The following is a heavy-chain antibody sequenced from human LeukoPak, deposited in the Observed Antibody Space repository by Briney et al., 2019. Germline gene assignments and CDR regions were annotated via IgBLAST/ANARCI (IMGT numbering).Heavy chain of an antibody. Sequence: GGSLRLSCAASGFTFSNHAMYWVRQAPGKGLEWVSAITDSGGSTYYTDSVKGRFTISRDNSRNTLYLQMNSLRAEDTAVYYCARPRYSGWHWFDPWGQGTLVTVSS. D-gene: IGHD6-19*01. CDR3: ARPRYSGWHWFDP. V-gene: IGHV3-23*01. CDR2: ITDSGGST. J-gene: IGHJ5*02. CDR1: GFTFSNHA.